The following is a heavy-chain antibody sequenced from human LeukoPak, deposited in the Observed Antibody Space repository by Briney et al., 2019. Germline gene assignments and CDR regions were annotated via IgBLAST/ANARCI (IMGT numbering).Heavy chain of an antibody. CDR3: ARGLRGVRGEIDY. CDR1: GASISSYY. CDR2: IYYSGSSGST. D-gene: IGHD3-10*01. Sequence: PSETLSLTCTVSGASISSYYWSWIRQPPGKGLEWIAYIYYSGSSGSTHYNPSLKSRVTTPVDTSKNQFSLKLTSVTAADTAVYYCARGLRGVRGEIDYWGQGTLVTVSS. V-gene: IGHV4-59*01. J-gene: IGHJ4*02.